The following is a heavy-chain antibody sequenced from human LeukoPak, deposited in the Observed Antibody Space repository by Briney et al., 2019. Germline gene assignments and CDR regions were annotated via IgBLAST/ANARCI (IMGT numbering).Heavy chain of an antibody. CDR2: ISPYNGNT. CDR3: TRTGYLRSRHFDN. CDR1: RFAPKGYI. V-gene: IGHV1-18*01. J-gene: IGHJ4*02. Sequence: GSVKVSSMTPRFAPKGYITSSVRQTPGQGLQRMGRISPYNGNTNYAQRFEGRVTMTTDTSTTTAYMELKSLRSDDTAVYYCTRTGYLRSRHFDNWGQGTLVIVSS. D-gene: IGHD6-13*01.